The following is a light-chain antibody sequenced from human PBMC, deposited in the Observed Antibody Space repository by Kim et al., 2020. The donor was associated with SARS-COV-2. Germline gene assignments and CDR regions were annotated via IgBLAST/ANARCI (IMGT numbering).Light chain of an antibody. CDR2: QDI. Sequence: VSPGQTAPILCCGDSLGGRYVSWYEQRPGQPPVLVMYQDIARHAGIPDRFSGSNTGNTATLTISGTQAMDEADYYCQAWDNTAAIFGGGTQLTVL. J-gene: IGLJ2*01. CDR3: QAWDNTAAI. CDR1: SLGGRY. V-gene: IGLV3-1*01.